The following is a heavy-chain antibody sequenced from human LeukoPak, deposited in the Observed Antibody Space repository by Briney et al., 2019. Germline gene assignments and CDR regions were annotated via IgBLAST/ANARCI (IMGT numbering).Heavy chain of an antibody. CDR3: ASTPFRRSGTHG. V-gene: IGHV4-39*07. CDR2: INYSGST. CDR1: GGSISSSSYY. D-gene: IGHD3-10*01. Sequence: PSETLSLTCTVSGGSISSSSYYWGWIRQPPGKGLEWIGSINYSGSTYYNPSLKSRVTISVDRSKNQFSLKLSSVTAADTAVYYCASTPFRRSGTHGWGQGTLVTVSS. J-gene: IGHJ4*02.